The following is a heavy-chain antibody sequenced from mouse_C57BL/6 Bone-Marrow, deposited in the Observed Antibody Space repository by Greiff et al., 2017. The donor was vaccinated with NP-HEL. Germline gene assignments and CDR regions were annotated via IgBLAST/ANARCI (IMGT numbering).Heavy chain of an antibody. Sequence: QVQLKESGAELARPGASVKLSCKASGYTFTSYGISWVKQRPGQGLEWIGEIYPRSGNTYYNEKFKGKATLTADKSSSTAYMELRSLTSEDSAVYFCARSVYGNGVDYWGQGTTLTVSS. CDR2: IYPRSGNT. CDR3: ARSVYGNGVDY. V-gene: IGHV1-81*01. D-gene: IGHD1-1*01. CDR1: GYTFTSYG. J-gene: IGHJ2*01.